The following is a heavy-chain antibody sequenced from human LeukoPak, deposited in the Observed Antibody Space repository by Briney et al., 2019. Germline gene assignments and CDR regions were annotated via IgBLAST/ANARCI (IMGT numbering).Heavy chain of an antibody. CDR3: ARHPFATPFDH. CDR2: VFYTGDT. J-gene: IGHJ4*02. V-gene: IGHV4-59*08. CDR1: ADSISSFY. D-gene: IGHD2-15*01. Sequence: PSETLSLTCAVSADSISSFYWSWIRQPPGKGLEWIGYVFYTGDTNHNPSLKSRVTISLDTSKKQVALRLTSVTAADTAVYYCARHPFATPFDHWGRGTLATVSS.